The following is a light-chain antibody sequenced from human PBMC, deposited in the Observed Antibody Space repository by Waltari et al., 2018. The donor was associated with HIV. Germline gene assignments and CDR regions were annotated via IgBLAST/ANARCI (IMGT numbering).Light chain of an antibody. Sequence: EIALTQSPGTLSLSPGEKATLSCRSSQSVTSSYLTWYQQKPGQAPRLLIYGASTRDTDIPDRFSGSGSGTDFTLTISRLEPEDSAVYCCQQYGTSPYTFGLGTKLEI. J-gene: IGKJ2*01. CDR2: GAS. V-gene: IGKV3-20*01. CDR1: QSVTSSY. CDR3: QQYGTSPYT.